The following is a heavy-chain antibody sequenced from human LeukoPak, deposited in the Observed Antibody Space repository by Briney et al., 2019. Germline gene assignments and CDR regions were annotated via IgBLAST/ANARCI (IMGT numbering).Heavy chain of an antibody. CDR2: ISYDGSNK. Sequence: PGGSLRLSCAASGFTFSSYAMHWVRQAPGKGLEWVAVISYDGSNKYYADSVKGRFTISRDNSKNTLYLQMNSLRAEDTAVYYCAREDGYNYDYFDYWGQGTLVTVSS. V-gene: IGHV3-30-3*01. D-gene: IGHD5-24*01. CDR1: GFTFSSYA. CDR3: AREDGYNYDYFDY. J-gene: IGHJ4*02.